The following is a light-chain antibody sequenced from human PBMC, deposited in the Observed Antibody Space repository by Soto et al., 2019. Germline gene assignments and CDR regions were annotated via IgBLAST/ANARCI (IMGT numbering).Light chain of an antibody. CDR2: TND. Sequence: QSVLTQPPSASGTPGQRVTISCSGSSSNIGSNYVYWYQQLPGTAPKLLIYTNDQRPSGVPDRFSGSKSGTSASLAISGLRSEDEADYYCAIWDDSLRGWVFGGGTQLTVL. V-gene: IGLV1-47*02. CDR1: SSNIGSNY. J-gene: IGLJ3*02. CDR3: AIWDDSLRGWV.